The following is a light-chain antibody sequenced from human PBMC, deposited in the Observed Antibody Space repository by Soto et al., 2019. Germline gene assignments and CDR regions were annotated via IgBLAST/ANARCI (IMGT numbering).Light chain of an antibody. CDR1: QSASSY. CDR2: GAS. CDR3: QQYGSSPIT. J-gene: IGKJ5*01. V-gene: IGKV3-20*01. Sequence: EIVLTQSPATLSLSPGESATLSCRASQSASSYFAWYQQKPGQAPRLLIYGASSRATGIPDRFSGSGSGTDFTLTISRLETEDFAVYYCQQYGSSPITFGQGTRLEIK.